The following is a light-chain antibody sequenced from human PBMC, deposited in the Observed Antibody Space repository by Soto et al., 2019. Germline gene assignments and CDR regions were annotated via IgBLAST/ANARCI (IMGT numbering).Light chain of an antibody. CDR3: QQRTNWPLT. V-gene: IGKV3-11*01. Sequence: EIVLTQSPAPLSLSPGERATLSCRASRSVTTFLAWYQQKPGQAPRLLIYDASKRATGVPTRFSGSGSGTDFTLTISSLEPEDFAVYHCQQRTNWPLTFGGGTKVERK. CDR1: RSVTTF. CDR2: DAS. J-gene: IGKJ4*01.